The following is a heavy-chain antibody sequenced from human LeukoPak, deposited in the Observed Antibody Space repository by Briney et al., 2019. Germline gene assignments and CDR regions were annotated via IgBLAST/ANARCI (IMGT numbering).Heavy chain of an antibody. Sequence: GRSLRLSCAASGFTFSSYAMHWVRQAPGKGLEWVAVISYDGSNKYYADSVKGRFTISRDNSKNTLYLQMNSLRAEDTAVYYCARDMEYSSSWSYYYYGMDVWGQGTTVTVSS. D-gene: IGHD6-13*01. J-gene: IGHJ6*02. V-gene: IGHV3-30-3*01. CDR2: ISYDGSNK. CDR1: GFTFSSYA. CDR3: ARDMEYSSSWSYYYYGMDV.